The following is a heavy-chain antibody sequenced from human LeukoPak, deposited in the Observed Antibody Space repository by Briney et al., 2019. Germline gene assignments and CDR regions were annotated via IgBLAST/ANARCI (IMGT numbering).Heavy chain of an antibody. CDR1: GFTFSSYA. J-gene: IGHJ6*03. CDR3: ANSGWEIVGTHHHYMDV. V-gene: IGHV3-23*01. CDR2: ISGSGGST. Sequence: QAGGSLRLSCAASGFTFSSYAMSWVRQAPGKGLEWVSAISGSGGSTYYADSVKGRFTISRDNSKNTLYLQMNSLRAEDTAVYYCANSGWEIVGTHHHYMDVWGKGTTVTVSS. D-gene: IGHD3-22*01.